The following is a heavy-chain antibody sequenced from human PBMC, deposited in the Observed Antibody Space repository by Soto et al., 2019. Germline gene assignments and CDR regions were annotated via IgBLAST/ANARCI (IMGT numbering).Heavy chain of an antibody. J-gene: IGHJ4*02. D-gene: IGHD3-22*01. V-gene: IGHV4-39*01. CDR1: GGSISSSSYY. Sequence: QLQLQESGPGLVKPSETLSLTCTVSGGSISSSSYYWGWIRQPPGKGLEWIGSIYYSGSTYYNPSLKSRVTISVDTSKNQFSLQLSSVTAADTAVYYCARLGDYVSSGYFNPYFDYWGQGTLVTVSS. CDR2: IYYSGST. CDR3: ARLGDYVSSGYFNPYFDY.